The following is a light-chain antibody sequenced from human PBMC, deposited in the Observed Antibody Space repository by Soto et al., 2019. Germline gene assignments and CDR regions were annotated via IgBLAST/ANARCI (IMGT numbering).Light chain of an antibody. CDR2: NNY. Sequence: QSVLTQSPSASVTPGQRVIISCSGSSSNIGSNNVHWYQQLPGTAPKLLIYNNYQRPSGVPDRFSGSKSGTSASLAISGLQSEDEADYYCAAWDDSLSGWVFGGGTKLTVL. CDR3: AAWDDSLSGWV. CDR1: SSNIGSNN. J-gene: IGLJ3*02. V-gene: IGLV1-44*01.